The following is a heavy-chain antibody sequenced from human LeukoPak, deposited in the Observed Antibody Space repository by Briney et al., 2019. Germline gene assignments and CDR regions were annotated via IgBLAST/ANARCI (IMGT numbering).Heavy chain of an antibody. V-gene: IGHV3-53*01. J-gene: IGHJ4*02. Sequence: PGGSLRLSCAASGFTVSSNYMSWVRQAPGKGLEWVSVIYSGGSTYYADSVEGRFTISRDNSKNTLYLQMNSLRAEDTAVYYCARGPSIAAAGTTFPFDYWGQGTLVTVSS. CDR1: GFTVSSNY. D-gene: IGHD6-13*01. CDR2: IYSGGST. CDR3: ARGPSIAAAGTTFPFDY.